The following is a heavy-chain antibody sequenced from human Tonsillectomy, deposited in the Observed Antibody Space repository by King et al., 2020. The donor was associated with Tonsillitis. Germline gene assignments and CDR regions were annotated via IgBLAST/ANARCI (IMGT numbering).Heavy chain of an antibody. CDR1: GFTFSNYA. CDR2: ISGSGGIT. J-gene: IGHJ4*02. CDR3: AKGYSYGDDDY. Sequence: VQLVQSGGGLVQPGGSLRLSCAASGFTFSNYAMRWVRQAPGKGLEWASSISGSGGITYYADSVKGRFTISRDKSKNTLYLQMKSLRAEDTAVYYCAKGYSYGDDDYWGQGTLVTVSS. D-gene: IGHD5-18*01. V-gene: IGHV3-23*04.